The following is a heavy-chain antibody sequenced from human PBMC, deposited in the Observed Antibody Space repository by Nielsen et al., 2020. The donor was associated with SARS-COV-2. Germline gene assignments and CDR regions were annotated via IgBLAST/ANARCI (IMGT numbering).Heavy chain of an antibody. V-gene: IGHV1-2*06. Sequence: ASVQVSCKASGYTFTGYYMHWVRQAPGQGLEWMGRINPNSGGTNYAQKFQGRVAMTRDTSISTAYMELSRLRSDDTAVYYCARGQYSYGYTGVDYWGQGTLVTVSS. CDR2: INPNSGGT. D-gene: IGHD5-18*01. J-gene: IGHJ4*02. CDR1: GYTFTGYY. CDR3: ARGQYSYGYTGVDY.